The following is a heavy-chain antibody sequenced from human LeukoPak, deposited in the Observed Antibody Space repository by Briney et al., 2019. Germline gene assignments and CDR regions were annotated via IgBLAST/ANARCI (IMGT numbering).Heavy chain of an antibody. CDR2: INHSGST. CDR1: GGSFSGYY. D-gene: IGHD3-3*01. J-gene: IGHJ5*02. CDR3: ARRHLVLRFLEWLFRSWFDP. Sequence: SETLSLTCAVYGGSFSGYYWSWIRQPPGKGLEWLGEINHSGSTNYNPSLKSRVTISVDTSKNQFSLKLSSVTAADTAVYYCARRHLVLRFLEWLFRSWFDPWGQGTLVTVSS. V-gene: IGHV4-34*01.